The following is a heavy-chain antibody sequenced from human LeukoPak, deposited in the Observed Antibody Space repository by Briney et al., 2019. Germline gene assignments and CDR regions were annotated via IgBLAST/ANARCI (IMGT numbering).Heavy chain of an antibody. V-gene: IGHV4-34*01. D-gene: IGHD6-19*01. CDR2: INHSGST. CDR3: ARARGAVAIDY. J-gene: IGHJ4*02. CDR1: GGSFSGYY. Sequence: PSETLSLTCAVYGGSFSGYYWTWIRQPPGKGLEWIGEINHSGSTNYNPSLKSRVTILVDTSKNQFSLKLTSVTAADTAVYYCARARGAVAIDYWGQGTLVTVSS.